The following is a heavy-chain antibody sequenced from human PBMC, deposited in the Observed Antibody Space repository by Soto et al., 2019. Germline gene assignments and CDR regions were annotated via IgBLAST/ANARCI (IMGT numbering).Heavy chain of an antibody. J-gene: IGHJ4*02. CDR2: INEDGSEK. CDR3: AKWGGAGSDC. V-gene: IGHV3-7*01. Sequence: EVQLVESGGGLVQPGGSLRLSCAASGFTFSSYYMSWVRQAQGKGLEWVANINEDGSEKYYVDSVKGRFSVSRDNAKSSLYMQMNSLRAKDTAVYYCAKWGGAGSDCWGQGTLVTVSS. D-gene: IGHD1-26*01. CDR1: GFTFSSYY.